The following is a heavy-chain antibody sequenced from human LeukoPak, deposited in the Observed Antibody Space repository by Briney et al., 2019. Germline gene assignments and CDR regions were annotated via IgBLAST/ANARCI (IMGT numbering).Heavy chain of an antibody. CDR2: VSYSGSP. CDR1: GGPIRGTSYY. Sequence: SESLSLTCIVSGGPIRGTSYYWGWIRQSPGKGLEWIGSVSYSGSPYYNPSLKSRVAISIDTSKNLFSLELTSVTAADTAVYYCARPLTGYSNTFVYWGQGTMVTVSS. J-gene: IGHJ4*02. CDR3: ARPLTGYSNTFVY. D-gene: IGHD4-11*01. V-gene: IGHV4-39*01.